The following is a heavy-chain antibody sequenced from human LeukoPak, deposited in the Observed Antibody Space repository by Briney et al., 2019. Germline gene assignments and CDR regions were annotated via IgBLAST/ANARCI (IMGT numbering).Heavy chain of an antibody. Sequence: PSETLSLTCTVSGGSISSYYWSWIRQPPGKGLEWIGYIYYSGSTNYNPSLKSRVTISVDTSKNQFSLKLSSVTAADTAVYYCARHAHYYDSSGYYVPYAFDIWGQGTMVTVSS. V-gene: IGHV4-59*08. J-gene: IGHJ3*02. CDR3: ARHAHYYDSSGYYVPYAFDI. CDR1: GGSISSYY. D-gene: IGHD3-22*01. CDR2: IYYSGST.